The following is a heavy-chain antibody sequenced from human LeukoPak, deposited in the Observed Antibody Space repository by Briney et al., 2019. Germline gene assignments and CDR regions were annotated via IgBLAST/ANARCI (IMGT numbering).Heavy chain of an antibody. CDR3: ARVAVDIVANDYYYYMDV. Sequence: GGSLRLSCAASGFTFSSYSMNWVRQAPGKGLEWVSSISSSSSYIYYADSVKGRFTISRDNAKNSLYLQMNSLRAEDTAVYYCARVAVDIVANDYYYYMDVWGKGTTVTVSS. J-gene: IGHJ6*03. CDR2: ISSSSSYI. D-gene: IGHD5-12*01. V-gene: IGHV3-21*01. CDR1: GFTFSSYS.